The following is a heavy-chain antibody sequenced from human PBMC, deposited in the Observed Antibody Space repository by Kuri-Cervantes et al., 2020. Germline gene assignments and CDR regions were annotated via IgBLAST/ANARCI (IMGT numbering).Heavy chain of an antibody. D-gene: IGHD3-16*01. J-gene: IGHJ4*02. Sequence: GESLKISCAASGFTFSSYWMSWVRQAPGKGLEWVANIKQDGSEKYYVDSVKGRFTISRDNAKNSLYLQMNSLRAEDTCIYFCARGGGFEYWGQGTLVTVSS. CDR1: GFTFSSYW. V-gene: IGHV3-7*01. CDR2: IKQDGSEK. CDR3: ARGGGFEY.